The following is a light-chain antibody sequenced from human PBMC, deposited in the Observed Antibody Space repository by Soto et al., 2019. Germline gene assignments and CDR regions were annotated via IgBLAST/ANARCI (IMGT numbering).Light chain of an antibody. CDR2: DAS. V-gene: IGKV3-20*01. J-gene: IGKJ4*01. CDR3: QQFSSYPLT. CDR1: QSVSNNY. Sequence: EIVLTQAPGTLSLSPGERATLSCRASQSVSNNYLAWYQQKPGQAPRLLISDASSRATGIPDRFSGGGSGTDFTLTTSRLEPEDFAVYYCQQFSSYPLTFGGGTKVDIK.